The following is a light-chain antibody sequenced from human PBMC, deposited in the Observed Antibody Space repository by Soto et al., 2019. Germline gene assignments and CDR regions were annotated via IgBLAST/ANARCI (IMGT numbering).Light chain of an antibody. Sequence: DIQLTQSPSTLSASVGDRVTMTCRASQSLNNRLAWYQQKPGKAPKLLIYDASTLESGVSSRFSGTGSETECTLTITDLQADDLATYFCHQYKTYSTFGQVGKV. CDR1: QSLNNR. J-gene: IGKJ1*01. CDR2: DAS. V-gene: IGKV1-5*01. CDR3: HQYKTYST.